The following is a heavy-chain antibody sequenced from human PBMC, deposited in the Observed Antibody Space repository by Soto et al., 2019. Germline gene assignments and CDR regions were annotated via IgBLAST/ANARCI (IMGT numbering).Heavy chain of an antibody. D-gene: IGHD5-12*01. V-gene: IGHV1-8*01. CDR1: GYTFTSYD. Sequence: ASVKVSCKASGYTFTSYDINWVRQATGQGLEWMGWMNPNSGNTGYAQKFQGRVTMTRNTSISTAYMELSSLRSEDTAVYYCARGRRRGYSGYDQDFYYYGMDVWGPGTPVTVYS. CDR3: ARGRRRGYSGYDQDFYYYGMDV. CDR2: MNPNSGNT. J-gene: IGHJ6*02.